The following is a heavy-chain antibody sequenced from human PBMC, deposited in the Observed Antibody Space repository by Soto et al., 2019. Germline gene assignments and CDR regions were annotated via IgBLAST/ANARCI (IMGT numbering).Heavy chain of an antibody. J-gene: IGHJ4*02. CDR1: GGSISSYY. D-gene: IGHD4-17*01. V-gene: IGHV4-59*01. Sequence: SETLSLTCTVSGGSISSYYWSWIRQPPGKGLKWILYIYFSGSTNCNPSLKSRVTISVDTSKNQFSLKLSSVTAADTAVYYCARGEDYGGASIPHDXRGQGTLVT. CDR2: IYFSGST. CDR3: ARGEDYGGASIPHDX.